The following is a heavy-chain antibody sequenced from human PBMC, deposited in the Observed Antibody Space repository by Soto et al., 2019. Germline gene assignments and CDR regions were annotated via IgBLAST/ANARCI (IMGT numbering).Heavy chain of an antibody. CDR1: GFTFSSYA. Sequence: EVQLLESGGGLVQPGGSLRLSCAASGFTFSSYAMSWVRQAPGKGLEWVSSISTSGGSTYYADSVKGRFTISSDNSNNTLYLQMNTLRAVVTAVYFCSLVYRYLGMEVGGLGTTVTDPS. V-gene: IGHV3-23*01. CDR2: ISTSGGST. D-gene: IGHD3-16*02. J-gene: IGHJ6*01. CDR3: SLVYRYLGMEV.